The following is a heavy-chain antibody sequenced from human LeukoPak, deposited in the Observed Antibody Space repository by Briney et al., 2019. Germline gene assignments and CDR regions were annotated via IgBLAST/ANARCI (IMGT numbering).Heavy chain of an antibody. J-gene: IGHJ4*02. CDR3: ASHLRKAAAPPFDY. CDR2: IYYSGST. Sequence: SETLSLTCTVSGGSISSYYWSWIRQPPGKGLEWIGYIYYSGSTNYNPSLKSRVTISVDTSKNQFSLKLSSVTAADTAVYYCASHLRKAAAPPFDYWGQGTLVTVSS. CDR1: GGSISSYY. D-gene: IGHD6-6*01. V-gene: IGHV4-59*08.